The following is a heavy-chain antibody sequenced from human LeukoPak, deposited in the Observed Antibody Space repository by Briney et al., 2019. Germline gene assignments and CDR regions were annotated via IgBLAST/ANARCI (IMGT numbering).Heavy chain of an antibody. CDR3: ARGGAYYSDSSGYWDAFDI. V-gene: IGHV3-30*04. J-gene: IGHJ3*02. D-gene: IGHD3-22*01. CDR2: ISYDGSNK. Sequence: GGSLRPSCAASGFTFSNYAMHWVRQAPGKGLEWVAVISYDGSNKYYADSVKGRFTISRDNSQNTLYLQMNSLRAEDTAVYYCARGGAYYSDSSGYWDAFDIWGQGTMVTVSS. CDR1: GFTFSNYA.